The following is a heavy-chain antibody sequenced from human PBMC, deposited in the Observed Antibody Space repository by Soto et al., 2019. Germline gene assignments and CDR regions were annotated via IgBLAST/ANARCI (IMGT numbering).Heavy chain of an antibody. Sequence: GSLRLSCAASGFTFSGSAMHWVRQASGKGLEWVGRIRSKANSYATAYAASVKGRFTISRDDSKNTAYLQMNSLKTEDTAVYYCTTTMVRGVPDYWGQGTLVTVSS. CDR1: GFTFSGSA. J-gene: IGHJ4*02. CDR2: IRSKANSYAT. V-gene: IGHV3-73*01. D-gene: IGHD3-10*01. CDR3: TTTMVRGVPDY.